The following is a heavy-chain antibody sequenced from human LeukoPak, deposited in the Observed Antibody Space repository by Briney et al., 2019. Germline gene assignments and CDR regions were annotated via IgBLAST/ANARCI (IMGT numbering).Heavy chain of an antibody. CDR3: ARRIQGWLQLASDY. V-gene: IGHV4-34*01. CDR1: GGSFSGYY. CDR2: INHSGST. Sequence: SETLSLTCAVYGGSFSGYYWSWIRQSPGKGLDWIGEINHSGSTNYNPSLKSRVTISVDTSKNQFSLKLSSVTAADTAVYYCARRIQGWLQLASDYWGQGTLVTVSS. J-gene: IGHJ4*02. D-gene: IGHD5-24*01.